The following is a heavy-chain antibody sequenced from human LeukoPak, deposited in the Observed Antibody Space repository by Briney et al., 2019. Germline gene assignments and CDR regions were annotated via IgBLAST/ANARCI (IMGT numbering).Heavy chain of an antibody. CDR3: ARDLGYCTNGVCHTRFDY. CDR1: GFTFSTYA. D-gene: IGHD2-8*01. J-gene: IGHJ4*02. V-gene: IGHV3-23*01. CDR2: IGGSGGST. Sequence: PGGSLRLSCAASGFTFSTYAMSWVRQAPGKGLEWVSAIGGSGGSTYYADSVKGRFTISRDNSKNTLYLQMNSLRAEDTAVYYCARDLGYCTNGVCHTRFDYWGQGTLVAVSS.